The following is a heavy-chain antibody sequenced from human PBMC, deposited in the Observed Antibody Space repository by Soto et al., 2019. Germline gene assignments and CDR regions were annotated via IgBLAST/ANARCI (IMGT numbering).Heavy chain of an antibody. CDR3: ATRSGGGGAFDF. D-gene: IGHD3-10*01. CDR2: IHSSATTI. Sequence: EVKLVESGGGLVQPGGSLRLSCAASGFTFSRYEMNRVRQAPGKGLEWIAYIHSSATTIYYADSVKGRFTISRDNAKNSLCLQLNSLSAEDTAVYYCATRSGGGGAFDFWGQGTMVTVSS. J-gene: IGHJ3*01. V-gene: IGHV3-48*03. CDR1: GFTFSRYE.